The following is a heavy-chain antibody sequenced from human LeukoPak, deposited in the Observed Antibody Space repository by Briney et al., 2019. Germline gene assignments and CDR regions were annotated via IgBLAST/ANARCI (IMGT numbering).Heavy chain of an antibody. D-gene: IGHD3-22*01. Sequence: PGGSLRLSXAASGFIFSTYSMNWVRQAPGKGLEWVSSISSSSSYIYYADSVKGRFTISRDNAKNSLYLQMNSLRAEDTAVYYCAREYDYYDSSGYYYPFDYWGQGTLVTVSS. V-gene: IGHV3-21*01. CDR1: GFIFSTYS. J-gene: IGHJ4*02. CDR3: AREYDYYDSSGYYYPFDY. CDR2: ISSSSSYI.